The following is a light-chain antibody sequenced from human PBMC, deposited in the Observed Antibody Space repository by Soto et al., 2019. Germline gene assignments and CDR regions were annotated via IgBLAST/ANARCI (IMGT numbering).Light chain of an antibody. CDR1: SSDGGGYNY. J-gene: IGLJ2*01. CDR2: EVI. CDR3: SSYTSSSTLV. V-gene: IGLV2-14*01. Sequence: QSALTQPASVSGSPGQSITISCTGTSSDGGGYNYVSWYQQYPGKAPKLMIYEVINRPSGVSNRFSGSKSGNTASLIISGLQAEDEADYYCSSYTSSSTLVFGGGTKVTVL.